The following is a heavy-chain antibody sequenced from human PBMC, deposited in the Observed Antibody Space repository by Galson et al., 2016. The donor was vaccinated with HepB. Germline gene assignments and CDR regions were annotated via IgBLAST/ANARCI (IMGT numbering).Heavy chain of an antibody. D-gene: IGHD1-26*01. CDR1: GGTFSSYA. CDR3: ARDRLGGYGLSGMDV. CDR2: VIPIFGSP. V-gene: IGHV1-69*13. Sequence: SVKVSCKASGGTFSSYAINWVRQAPGQGLEWMGGVIPIFGSPDYSPKFLGRVTITADESTTTAYMELSSLKFEDTAVYYCARDRLGGYGLSGMDVWGQGTTVTVSS. J-gene: IGHJ6*02.